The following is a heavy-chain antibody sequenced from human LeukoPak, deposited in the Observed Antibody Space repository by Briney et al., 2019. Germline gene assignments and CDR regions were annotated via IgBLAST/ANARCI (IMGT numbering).Heavy chain of an antibody. D-gene: IGHD3-9*01. V-gene: IGHV4-39*07. CDR3: ARAPSRYFDWFDY. CDR2: IYYSGST. Sequence: SETLSLTCTVSGGSISSSSYYWGWIRQPPGKGLEWIGSIYYSGSTYYNPSLKSRVTISVDTSKNQFSLKLSSVTAADTAVYYCARAPSRYFDWFDYWGQGTLVTVSS. J-gene: IGHJ4*02. CDR1: GGSISSSSYY.